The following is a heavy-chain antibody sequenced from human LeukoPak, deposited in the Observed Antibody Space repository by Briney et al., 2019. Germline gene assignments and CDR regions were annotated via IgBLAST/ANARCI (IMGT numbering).Heavy chain of an antibody. Sequence: GESLKISCKGSGYSFTSYWIGWVRHMPGKGLEWMGIIYPGDSDTRYSPSFQGQVTISADKSISTAYLQWSSLKASDTAMYYCARFPSEVSYGDYGVLGDYFDYWGQGTLVTVSS. V-gene: IGHV5-51*01. J-gene: IGHJ4*02. CDR3: ARFPSEVSYGDYGVLGDYFDY. D-gene: IGHD4-17*01. CDR2: IYPGDSDT. CDR1: GYSFTSYW.